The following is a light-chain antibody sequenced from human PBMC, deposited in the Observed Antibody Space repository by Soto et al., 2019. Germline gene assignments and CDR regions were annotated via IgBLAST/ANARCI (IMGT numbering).Light chain of an antibody. V-gene: IGKV3-15*01. Sequence: IGLTIKPSTLSVVRGERATRSCRASQSVSSNLAWYQQKPGQAPRLLIYGASTRATGIPARFSGSESGIESPHTICSLQSEDFAVYYCQQYNTWPPITFGQGTRLEIK. J-gene: IGKJ5*01. CDR2: GAS. CDR3: QQYNTWPPIT. CDR1: QSVSSN.